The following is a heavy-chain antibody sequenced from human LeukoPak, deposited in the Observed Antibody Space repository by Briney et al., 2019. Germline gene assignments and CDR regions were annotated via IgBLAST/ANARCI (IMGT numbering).Heavy chain of an antibody. D-gene: IGHD3-22*01. J-gene: IGHJ6*02. V-gene: IGHV5-51*01. Sequence: GESLKISCKGSGYSFTSYWIGWVRQMPGKGLEWMGIIYPGDSDTRYSPSFQGQVTISADKSISTAYLQWSSLKASDTAMYYCARTGLLNWVGYYYGMDVWGQGTTVTVSS. CDR2: IYPGDSDT. CDR1: GYSFTSYW. CDR3: ARTGLLNWVGYYYGMDV.